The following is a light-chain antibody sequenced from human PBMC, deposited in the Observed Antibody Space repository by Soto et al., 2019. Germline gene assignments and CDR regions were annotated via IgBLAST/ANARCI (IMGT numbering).Light chain of an antibody. J-gene: IGLJ3*02. V-gene: IGLV2-8*01. CDR1: SSDVGGYNY. CDR2: EIS. Sequence: QSALTQPPSASWSPGQSVTISCTGTSSDVGGYNYVSWYQQHPGKAPKLMIYEISKRPSGVPDRFSGSKSGNTASLTVSGLQAEDEADYYCSSYVGSNRVFGGGTKVTVL. CDR3: SSYVGSNRV.